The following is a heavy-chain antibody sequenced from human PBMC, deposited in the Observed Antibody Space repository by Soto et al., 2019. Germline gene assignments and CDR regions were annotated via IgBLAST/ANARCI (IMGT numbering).Heavy chain of an antibody. CDR2: IYYSGST. V-gene: IGHV4-39*02. CDR1: GGSIRSSSHY. D-gene: IGHD4-4*01. Sequence: SETLSLTCTVSGGSIRSSSHYWGWIRQPPGKGLEWIGSIYYSGSTYYNPSLKSRVTISRDNSKNTLYLQMNSLRAEDTAVYYCARDSLTDYYGMDVWGQGTTVTVSS. CDR3: ARDSLTDYYGMDV. J-gene: IGHJ6*02.